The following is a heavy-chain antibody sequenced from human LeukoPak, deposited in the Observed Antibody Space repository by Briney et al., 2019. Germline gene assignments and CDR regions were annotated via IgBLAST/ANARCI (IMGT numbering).Heavy chain of an antibody. CDR3: AKDLFGSGWYEGGYFDY. D-gene: IGHD6-19*01. J-gene: IGHJ4*02. CDR1: GFTVSSYA. CDR2: ISGSGGST. Sequence: GGSLRLSCAASGFTVSSYAMGWVRQAPGKGLEWVSAISGSGGSTSYADSVKGRFTISRDNSKNTLYLQMNSLRAEDTAVYYCAKDLFGSGWYEGGYFDYWGQGTLVTVSS. V-gene: IGHV3-23*01.